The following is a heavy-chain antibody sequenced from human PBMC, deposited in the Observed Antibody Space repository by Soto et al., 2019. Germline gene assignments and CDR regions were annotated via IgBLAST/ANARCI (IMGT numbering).Heavy chain of an antibody. J-gene: IGHJ4*02. CDR1: GFTFSSYG. V-gene: IGHV3-30*18. D-gene: IGHD6-6*01. Sequence: QVQLVESGGGVVQPGRSLRISCAASGFTFSSYGMHWVRQAPGKGLEWVAVISYDGSNKYYADSVKGRFTISRDNSKNTLYLQMNSLRAEDTAVYYCAKDLYSSSSGIDYWGQGTLVTVSS. CDR2: ISYDGSNK. CDR3: AKDLYSSSSGIDY.